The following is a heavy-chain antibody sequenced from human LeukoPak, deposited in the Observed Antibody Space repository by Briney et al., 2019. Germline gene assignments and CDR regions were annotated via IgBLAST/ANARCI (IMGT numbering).Heavy chain of an antibody. CDR3: ARQRELAAAGTAFDY. J-gene: IGHJ4*02. CDR2: IYYSGST. D-gene: IGHD6-13*01. CDR1: GGSISSSSYY. V-gene: IGHV4-39*01. Sequence: NPSETLSLTCTVSGGSISSSSYYWGWIRQPPGKGLGWIGSIYYSGSTYYNPSLKSRVTISVDTSKNQFSLKLSSVTAADTAVYYCARQRELAAAGTAFDYWGQGTLVTVSS.